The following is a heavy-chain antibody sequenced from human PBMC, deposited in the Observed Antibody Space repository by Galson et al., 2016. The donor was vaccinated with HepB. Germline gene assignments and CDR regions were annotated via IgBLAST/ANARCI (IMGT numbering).Heavy chain of an antibody. CDR2: ISNTGTTI. D-gene: IGHD3-16*01. J-gene: IGHJ2*01. CDR1: GFTFSDFY. Sequence: SLRLSCAASGFTFSDFYMSWIRQAPGKGLEWLSYISNTGTTIYYADSVKGRFTISRDIAKHSLYLQMNSLRAEDTALYFCVRGGEMLKIAGYFDLWGRGTLVTVSS. CDR3: VRGGEMLKIAGYFDL. V-gene: IGHV3-11*01.